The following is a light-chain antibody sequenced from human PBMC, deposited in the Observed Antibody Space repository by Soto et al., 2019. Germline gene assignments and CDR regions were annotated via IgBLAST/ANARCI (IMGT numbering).Light chain of an antibody. Sequence: DIRMTKSPYTLSASVGDRVTITCRARQGISTWLAWYQQKPGTAPKLLIYDASSLESGVPSRFSGSGSGTEFTLNISSLQPDDYATYYCQQYSSYSRTFGQGTKVEIK. CDR2: DAS. J-gene: IGKJ1*01. CDR3: QQYSSYSRT. CDR1: QGISTW. V-gene: IGKV1-5*01.